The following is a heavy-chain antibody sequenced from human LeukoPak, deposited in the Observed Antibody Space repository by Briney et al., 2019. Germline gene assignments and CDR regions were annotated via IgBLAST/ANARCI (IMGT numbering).Heavy chain of an antibody. CDR1: GFTFSSYW. D-gene: IGHD2-8*01. CDR2: LNGDGSDT. CDR3: ARVGGYCTNGVCYPRFDY. J-gene: IGHJ4*02. V-gene: IGHV3-74*01. Sequence: GGSLRLSCAASGFTFSSYWMHWVRQVPGKGLVWVSRLNGDGSDTNYADPGKGRFTISRDNAKNTLYLQMNSLRADDTAVYYCARVGGYCTNGVCYPRFDYWGQGTLVTVSS.